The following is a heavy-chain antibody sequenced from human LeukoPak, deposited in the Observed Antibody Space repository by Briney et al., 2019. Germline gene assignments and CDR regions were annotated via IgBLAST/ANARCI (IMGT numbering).Heavy chain of an antibody. V-gene: IGHV3-23*01. J-gene: IGHJ4*02. CDR3: AKVETAAAATLRGFDY. CDR1: GFIYSSYA. Sequence: GGSLRLSCAASGFIYSSYAMIGVRQARGKGREGGSSIGGSRGSTYYADAVKGRFTISRDNSKNTLYLQMNSLRAEDTAVYYCAKVETAAAATLRGFDYWGQGTLVTVSS. D-gene: IGHD6-13*01. CDR2: IGGSRGST.